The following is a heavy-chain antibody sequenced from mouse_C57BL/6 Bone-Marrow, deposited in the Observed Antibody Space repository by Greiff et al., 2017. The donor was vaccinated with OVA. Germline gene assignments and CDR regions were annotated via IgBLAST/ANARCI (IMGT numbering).Heavy chain of an antibody. D-gene: IGHD1-1*01. V-gene: IGHV10-1*01. CDR2: IRSKSNNYAT. CDR1: GFSFNTYA. Sequence: EVKLQESGGGLVQPKGSLKLSCAASGFSFNTYAKNWVRQAPGKGLEWVARIRSKSNNYATYYADSVKDRFTISRDDSESMLYLQMNNLKTEDTAMYYCVRQGYYGSRPYAMDYWGQGTSVTVSS. CDR3: VRQGYYGSRPYAMDY. J-gene: IGHJ4*01.